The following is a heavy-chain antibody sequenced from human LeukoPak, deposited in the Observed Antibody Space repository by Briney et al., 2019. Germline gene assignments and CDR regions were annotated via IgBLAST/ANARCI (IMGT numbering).Heavy chain of an antibody. J-gene: IGHJ4*02. CDR1: GYTFTSYY. CDR2: INPSGGST. D-gene: IGHD4-17*01. Sequence: ASVKVSCKASGYTFTSYYMHWVRQAPGQGLEWMGIINPSGGSTSYAQKFQGSVTMTRDTSTSTVYMELSSLRSEDTAVYYCARDPAGVATVTNSDYWGQGTLVTVSS. V-gene: IGHV1-46*01. CDR3: ARDPAGVATVTNSDY.